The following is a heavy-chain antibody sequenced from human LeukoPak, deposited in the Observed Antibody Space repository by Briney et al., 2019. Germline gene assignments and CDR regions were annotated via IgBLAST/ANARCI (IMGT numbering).Heavy chain of an antibody. CDR3: SRQQLHRAETIFGLVIIPSDFDY. V-gene: IGHV4-39*01. Sequence: SETLSLTCSVSGDSINSSNYFWGWIRQPPGKGLEWIGSIFYSGSTYYNPTLESRVTISVDTSKNQFSLKLSSLTAADTALYYCSRQQLHRAETIFGLVIIPSDFDYWGQGTLVTVSS. J-gene: IGHJ4*02. D-gene: IGHD3/OR15-3a*01. CDR2: IFYSGST. CDR1: GDSINSSNYF.